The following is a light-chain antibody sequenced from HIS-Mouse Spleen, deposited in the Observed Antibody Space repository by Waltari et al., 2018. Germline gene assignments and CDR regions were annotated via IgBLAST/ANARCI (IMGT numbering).Light chain of an antibody. CDR2: GNS. J-gene: IGLJ2*01. V-gene: IGLV1-40*01. CDR3: NSRDSSGNHVV. CDR1: SSNSGGGYD. Sequence: QSVLTQPPPVSGAPGPRVTISCPGSSSNSGGGYDVHWYQQLPGTAPKLLIYGNSNRPSGVPDRFSGSSSGNTASLTITGAQAEDEADYYCNSRDSSGNHVVFGGGTKLTVL.